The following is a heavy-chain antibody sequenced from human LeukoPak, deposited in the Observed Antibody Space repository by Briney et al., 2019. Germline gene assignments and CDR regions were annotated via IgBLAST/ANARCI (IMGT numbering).Heavy chain of an antibody. Sequence: PGGSLRLSCAASGFTLSISSMTWVRQAPGKGLEWVTNINRDGSQIDYLDSVKGRFTISRDSANNALYLQMNSLRAEDTAVYYCARGGLTAAFDYWGQGTLVTVSS. CDR1: GFTLSISS. V-gene: IGHV3-7*01. D-gene: IGHD6-25*01. CDR3: ARGGLTAAFDY. CDR2: INRDGSQI. J-gene: IGHJ4*02.